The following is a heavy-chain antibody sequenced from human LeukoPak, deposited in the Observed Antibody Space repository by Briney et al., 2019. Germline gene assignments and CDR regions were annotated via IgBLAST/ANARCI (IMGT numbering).Heavy chain of an antibody. CDR2: ISGSGDNT. Sequence: TGGSLRLSCAASGFSFSSYAMSWVRQAPGKGLEWVSSISGSGDNTYYAESVKGRFTISRDNSKNTLFLQMNGLRAEDTAVFYCAKRSGYTTGWFFDIWGQGTLVTVSS. CDR1: GFSFSSYA. CDR3: AKRSGYTTGWFFDI. D-gene: IGHD6-19*01. V-gene: IGHV3-23*01. J-gene: IGHJ4*02.